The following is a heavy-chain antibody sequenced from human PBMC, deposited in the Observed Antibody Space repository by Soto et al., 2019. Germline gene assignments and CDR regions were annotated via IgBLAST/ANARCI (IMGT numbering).Heavy chain of an antibody. Sequence: GGSLRLSCAASGFTFSRWALNWFRQAPGKGLEWVSSISSDSSAKYYADSLKGRFIISRDNARNSLYLQMNGLEDEDTAVYYCARGETTGDRPGFDYWGQGTLVTVSS. CDR3: ARGETTGDRPGFDY. D-gene: IGHD6-6*01. CDR2: ISSDSSAK. CDR1: GFTFSRWA. V-gene: IGHV3-21*01. J-gene: IGHJ4*02.